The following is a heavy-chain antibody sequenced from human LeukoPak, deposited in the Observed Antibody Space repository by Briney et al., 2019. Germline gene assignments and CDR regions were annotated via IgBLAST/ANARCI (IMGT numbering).Heavy chain of an antibody. Sequence: SETLSLTCAVYGGSFSGYYWSWIRQPPGKGLEWIGEINHSGSTNYNPSLKSRVTISVNTSKNQFSLKLSSVTAADTAVYYCASGGLWIQLWNRYYFDYWGQGTLVTVSS. CDR1: GGSFSGYY. J-gene: IGHJ4*02. CDR3: ASGGLWIQLWNRYYFDY. D-gene: IGHD5-18*01. CDR2: INHSGST. V-gene: IGHV4-34*01.